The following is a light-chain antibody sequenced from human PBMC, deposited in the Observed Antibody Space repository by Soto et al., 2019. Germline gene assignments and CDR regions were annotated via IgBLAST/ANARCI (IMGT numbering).Light chain of an antibody. Sequence: QPVLTQSPSASASLGASVKLTCTLSSGHSSYTIAWHQQHPEKGPRYLMRLNSDGSHNKGDGTPDRFSGSSSGAERYLTISSLQSEDEADYYCQTWGTGTVIFGGGTKLTVL. J-gene: IGLJ2*01. CDR2: LNSDGSH. CDR1: SGHSSYT. V-gene: IGLV4-69*01. CDR3: QTWGTGTVI.